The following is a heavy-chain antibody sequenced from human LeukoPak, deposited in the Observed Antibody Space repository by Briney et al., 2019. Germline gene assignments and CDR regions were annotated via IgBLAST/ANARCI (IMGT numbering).Heavy chain of an antibody. V-gene: IGHV3-21*04. D-gene: IGHD6-6*01. CDR3: AKGNIAARQDIMDV. J-gene: IGHJ6*02. Sequence: PGGSLRLSCAASGFTFSSYSMTWVRQAPGKGLEWVSFISGSSTYINYADAVKGRFTISRDNAKNSLYLQMNSLRVEDTAVYYCAKGNIAARQDIMDVWGQGTTVTVSS. CDR2: ISGSSTYI. CDR1: GFTFSSYS.